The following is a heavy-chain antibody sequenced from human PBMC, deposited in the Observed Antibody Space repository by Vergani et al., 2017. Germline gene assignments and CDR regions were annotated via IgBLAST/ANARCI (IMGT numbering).Heavy chain of an antibody. Sequence: QVQLVQSGAEVKKPGSSVKVSCKASGGTFSRYAISWVRQAPGQGLEWMGGIIPLFGTANYAQKFQGRVTITADESTSTAYMELSSLRSEDTAVYYCARVVSRGILTKLAWFDPWGQGTLVTVSS. CDR3: ARVVSRGILTKLAWFDP. V-gene: IGHV1-69*12. CDR1: GGTFSRYA. J-gene: IGHJ5*02. D-gene: IGHD3-9*01. CDR2: IIPLFGTA.